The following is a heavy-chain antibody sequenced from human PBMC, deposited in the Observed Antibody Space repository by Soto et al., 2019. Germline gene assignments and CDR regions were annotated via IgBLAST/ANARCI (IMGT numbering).Heavy chain of an antibody. CDR1: GFTFSSYA. D-gene: IGHD6-13*01. CDR3: AKAVVGAAAGLFDY. V-gene: IGHV3-23*01. J-gene: IGHJ4*02. Sequence: GGSLRLSCAASGFTFSSYAMSWVRQAPGKGLEWVSAISGSGGSTYYADSVKGRFTISRDNSKNTPYLQMNSLRAEDTAVYYCAKAVVGAAAGLFDYWGQGTLVTSPQ. CDR2: ISGSGGST.